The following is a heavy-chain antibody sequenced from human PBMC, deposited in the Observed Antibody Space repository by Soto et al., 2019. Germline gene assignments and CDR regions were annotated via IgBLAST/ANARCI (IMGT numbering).Heavy chain of an antibody. J-gene: IGHJ6*02. D-gene: IGHD3-9*01. CDR3: ATDPTRDPLTPYSSNYGMDV. Sequence: GGSLRLSCAASGFTFSDYYMSWIRQAPGKGLEWVSYISSSSSYTNYADSVKGRFTISRDNAKNSLYLQMNSLRAEDTAVYYCATDPTRDPLTPYSSNYGMDVWGQGTTVTVSS. V-gene: IGHV3-11*06. CDR1: GFTFSDYY. CDR2: ISSSSSYT.